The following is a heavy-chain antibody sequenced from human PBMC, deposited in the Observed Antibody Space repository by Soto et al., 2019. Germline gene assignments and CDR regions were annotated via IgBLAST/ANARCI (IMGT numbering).Heavy chain of an antibody. Sequence: QVQLVQSGGEVKRPGASVKVSCKTSGYTFSNYGITWVRQAPGQPLEWLGWISLYSDGTNYAQKFQGRVTMTRNTSISTAYMELSSLRSEDTAVYYCARGGGWDDFDYWGQGTLVTVSS. J-gene: IGHJ4*02. CDR1: GYTFSNYG. CDR2: ISLYSDGT. V-gene: IGHV1-8*02. D-gene: IGHD6-19*01. CDR3: ARGGGWDDFDY.